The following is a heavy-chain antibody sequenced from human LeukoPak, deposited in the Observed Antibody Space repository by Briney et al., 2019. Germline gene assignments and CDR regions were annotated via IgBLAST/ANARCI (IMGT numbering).Heavy chain of an antibody. CDR2: IYPGDSDT. D-gene: IGHD2-15*01. CDR3: TRVITGYCSGGSCYSGGYFDY. J-gene: IGHJ4*02. CDR1: GYSFTSYW. V-gene: IGHV5-51*01. Sequence: GESLKISCKGSGYSFTSYWIGWVRQMPGKGLEWMGIIYPGDSDTRYSPSFQGHVTISGDKSISTAYLQWSSLKASDTAMYYCTRVITGYCSGGSCYSGGYFDYWGQGTLVTVSS.